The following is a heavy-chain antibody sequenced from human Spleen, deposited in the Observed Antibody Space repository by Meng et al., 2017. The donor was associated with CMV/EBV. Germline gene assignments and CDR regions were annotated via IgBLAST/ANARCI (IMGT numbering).Heavy chain of an antibody. CDR3: AREPSRDYDSSGPPIRDFDY. J-gene: IGHJ4*02. CDR1: NGSISDHY. V-gene: IGHV4-59*11. Sequence: GSLRLSCTVSNGSISDHYWSWIRQPPGKGLEWIGYIYYSGSTNYNPSLESRVTISVDTSKKQFSLKLSSVTAADTAVYYCAREPSRDYDSSGPPIRDFDYWGQGTLVTVSS. CDR2: IYYSGST. D-gene: IGHD3-22*01.